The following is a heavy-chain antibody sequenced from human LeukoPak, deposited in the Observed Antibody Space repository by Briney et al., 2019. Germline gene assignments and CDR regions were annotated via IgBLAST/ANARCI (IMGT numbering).Heavy chain of an antibody. V-gene: IGHV3-11*03. CDR3: AKNFRITLLSG. J-gene: IGHJ3*01. Sequence: GGSLRLSCEVSGFTFSDHYMSWIRQAPGKRLEWVSYISSGSTYTNYADSVEGRFTISRDNAKNSLYLQMNSLRAEDTAVYYCAKNFRITLLSGGGQGTMVTVSS. D-gene: IGHD3-10*01. CDR1: GFTFSDHY. CDR2: ISSGSTYT.